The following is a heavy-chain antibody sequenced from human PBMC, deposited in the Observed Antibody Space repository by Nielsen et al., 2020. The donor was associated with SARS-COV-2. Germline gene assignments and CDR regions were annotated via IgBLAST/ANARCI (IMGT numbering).Heavy chain of an antibody. D-gene: IGHD5-18*01. CDR3: ARWGNTAMVDYYYYGMDV. CDR1: GYPFSNFY. V-gene: IGHV1-46*01. CDR2: INPSGYSV. J-gene: IGHJ6*02. Sequence: ASVKVSCKASGYPFSNFYMHWVRQAPGQGLEWMGIINPSGYSVTYAQKFQGRVSMTRNTSISAAYMELSSLRSEDTAVYYCARWGNTAMVDYYYYGMDVWGQGTTVTVSS.